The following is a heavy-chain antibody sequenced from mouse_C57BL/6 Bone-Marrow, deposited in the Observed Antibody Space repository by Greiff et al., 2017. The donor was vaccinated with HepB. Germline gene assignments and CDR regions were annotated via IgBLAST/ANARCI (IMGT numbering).Heavy chain of an antibody. CDR3: ASYYGSRDY. D-gene: IGHD1-1*01. CDR2: IYPGDGDT. J-gene: IGHJ2*01. Sequence: VKLMQSGPELVKPGASVKISCKASGYAFSSSWMNWVKQRPGKGLEWIGRIYPGDGDTNYNGKFKGKATLTADKSSSTAYMQLSSLTSEDSAVYFCASYYGSRDYWGQGTTLTVSS. CDR1: GYAFSSSW. V-gene: IGHV1-82*01.